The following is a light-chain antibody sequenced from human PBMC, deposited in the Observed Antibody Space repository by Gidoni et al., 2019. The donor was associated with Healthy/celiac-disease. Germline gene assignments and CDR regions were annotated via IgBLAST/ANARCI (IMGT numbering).Light chain of an antibody. Sequence: IQITQSPSSLSASVGDRVTIPCRASQSISSYLNWYQQKPGKAPKLLIYAASSLQSGVPSRFSGSGSGTDFTLTISSLQPEDFATYYCQQSYSTPPLTFGGGTKVEIK. CDR2: AAS. J-gene: IGKJ4*01. V-gene: IGKV1-39*01. CDR1: QSISSY. CDR3: QQSYSTPPLT.